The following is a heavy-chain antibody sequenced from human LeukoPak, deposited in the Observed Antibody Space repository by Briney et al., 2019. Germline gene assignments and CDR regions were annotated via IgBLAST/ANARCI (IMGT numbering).Heavy chain of an antibody. CDR2: INTNTGNP. CDR3: AGKSGGDYDPFDY. V-gene: IGHV7-4-1*02. Sequence: ASVTVSCTASGYTFTSYAMNWVRQAPGQGLEWMGWINTNTGNPTYAQGFTGRFVFSLDTSVSTAYLQISSLKAEDTAVYYCAGKSGGDYDPFDYWGQGTLVTVSS. CDR1: GYTFTSYA. D-gene: IGHD4-17*01. J-gene: IGHJ4*02.